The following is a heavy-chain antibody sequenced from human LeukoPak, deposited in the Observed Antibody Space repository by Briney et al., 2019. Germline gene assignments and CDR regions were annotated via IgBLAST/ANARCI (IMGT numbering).Heavy chain of an antibody. CDR1: GFIVNGKY. CDR3: ATRIAAGGLFFFDY. Sequence: PGGSLRLSCAASGFIVNGKYMSWVRQAPGKGLEWVSGIHTNDKTYYADPVQGRFTISRDNSKNTLFLQMNTLRAEDTAVYYCATRIAAGGLFFFDYWGQGTLVTVSS. CDR2: IHTNDKT. D-gene: IGHD6-13*01. J-gene: IGHJ4*02. V-gene: IGHV3-53*01.